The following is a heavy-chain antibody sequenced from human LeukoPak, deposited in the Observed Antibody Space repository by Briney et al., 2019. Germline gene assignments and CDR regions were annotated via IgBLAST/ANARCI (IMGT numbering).Heavy chain of an antibody. Sequence: SETLSLTCAVYGGSFSGYYWSWIRQPPGKGLEWIGSIYYSGSTYYNPSLKSRVTISVDTSKNQFSLKLSSVTAADTAVYYCARLWFGKYGMDVWGQGTTVTVSS. V-gene: IGHV4-34*01. CDR2: IYYSGST. J-gene: IGHJ6*02. CDR1: GGSFSGYY. CDR3: ARLWFGKYGMDV. D-gene: IGHD3-10*01.